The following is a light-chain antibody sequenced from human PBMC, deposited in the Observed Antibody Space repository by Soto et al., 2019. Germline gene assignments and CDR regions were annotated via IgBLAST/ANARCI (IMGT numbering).Light chain of an antibody. CDR2: EVS. Sequence: QSALTQPASVSGSPGQSITISCTGTSSDVGGYNYVSWYQQHPGKAPKLMIYEVSNRPSGVSNRFSGSKSGNTASLTISGLQAEDEADYYCSSCTSSSTYVFGTGTKVTDL. J-gene: IGLJ1*01. CDR3: SSCTSSSTYV. V-gene: IGLV2-14*01. CDR1: SSDVGGYNY.